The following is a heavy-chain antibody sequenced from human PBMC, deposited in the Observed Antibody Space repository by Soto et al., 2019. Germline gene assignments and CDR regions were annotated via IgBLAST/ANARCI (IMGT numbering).Heavy chain of an antibody. J-gene: IGHJ4*02. Sequence: QVQLVQSGAEVKEPGSAVKVSCKAPADSFSSYGISWVRQAPGQGLEWMGGIIPIFGTTNYAEKFQGRVTITAYESTNTAYMELSILRSEDTALYYCARVFPDGWVEPGVVRGYLDTWVRGTLVTVSS. CDR2: IIPIFGTT. CDR1: ADSFSSYG. D-gene: IGHD3-3*01. CDR3: ARVFPDGWVEPGVVRGYLDT. V-gene: IGHV1-69*01.